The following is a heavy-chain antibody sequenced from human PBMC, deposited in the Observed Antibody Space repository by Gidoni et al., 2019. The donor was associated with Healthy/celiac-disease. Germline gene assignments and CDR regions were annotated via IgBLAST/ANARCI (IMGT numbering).Heavy chain of an antibody. Sequence: EVQLVESGGGLVQPGRSRRPSCAASGFPLDDKPMPWSRQAPGKGLEWVSGISWNSGSIGYADSVKGRFTISRDNAKNSLYLQMNSLRAEDTALYYCAKARRFLEWLSYPSYYYGMDVWGQGTTVTVSS. CDR1: GFPLDDKP. D-gene: IGHD3-3*01. V-gene: IGHV3-9*01. CDR2: ISWNSGSI. J-gene: IGHJ6*02. CDR3: AKARRFLEWLSYPSYYYGMDV.